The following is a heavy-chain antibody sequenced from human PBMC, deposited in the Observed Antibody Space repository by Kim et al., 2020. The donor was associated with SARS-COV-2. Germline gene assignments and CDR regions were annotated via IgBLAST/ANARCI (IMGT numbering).Heavy chain of an antibody. V-gene: IGHV4-34*01. CDR1: GGSFSGYY. CDR2: SSHSGST. CDR3: ARVYNNVSTSIDH. J-gene: IGHJ5*02. D-gene: IGHD1-1*01. Sequence: SETLSLTCAVYGGSFSGYYWCWIRKPPGKGLEWIGESSHSGSTNSNPSPKSRVTVSVDTSKNQFSLKLSSVTAAATAAYDCARVYNNVSTSIDHWGQGTL.